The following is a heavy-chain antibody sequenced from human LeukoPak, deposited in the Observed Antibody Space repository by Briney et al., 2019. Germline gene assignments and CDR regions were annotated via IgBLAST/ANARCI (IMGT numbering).Heavy chain of an antibody. Sequence: GASVKASCKASGYTFTSYGISWVRQAPGQGLEWMGWISAYNGNTNYAQKLQGRVTMTTDTSTSTAYMKLRSLRSDDTAVYYCARRGSSGWFLGFDPWGQGTLVTVSS. CDR2: ISAYNGNT. D-gene: IGHD6-19*01. V-gene: IGHV1-18*01. J-gene: IGHJ5*02. CDR3: ARRGSSGWFLGFDP. CDR1: GYTFTSYG.